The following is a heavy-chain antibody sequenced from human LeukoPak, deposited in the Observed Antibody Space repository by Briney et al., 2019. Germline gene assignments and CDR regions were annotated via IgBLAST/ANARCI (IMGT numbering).Heavy chain of an antibody. CDR1: GDSITRANYY. CDR2: IYYSGSA. V-gene: IGHV4-39*07. D-gene: IGHD1-26*01. J-gene: IGHJ4*02. Sequence: PSETLSLTCTVSGDSITRANYYWGCVRQPPGKGLEWIGSIYYSGSAFYNPSLKSRVTISVDTSKNQFSLNLSSVTAADTAIYYCASLNDGRIFDNWGQGTLVTVSS. CDR3: ASLNDGRIFDN.